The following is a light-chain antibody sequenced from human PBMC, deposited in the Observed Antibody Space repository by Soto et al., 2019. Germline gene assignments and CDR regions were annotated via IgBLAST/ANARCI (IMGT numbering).Light chain of an antibody. V-gene: IGLV2-14*01. Sequence: QSALTQPASVSGSPGQSITISCTGTSSDVGGYNYVSWYQQHPGKAPKLMIYDVSNRPSGVSNRLSGSKSGNTASLTISGLQAEDEADYYCSSYTSSSTLWVFGGGTKLTVL. J-gene: IGLJ3*02. CDR1: SSDVGGYNY. CDR2: DVS. CDR3: SSYTSSSTLWV.